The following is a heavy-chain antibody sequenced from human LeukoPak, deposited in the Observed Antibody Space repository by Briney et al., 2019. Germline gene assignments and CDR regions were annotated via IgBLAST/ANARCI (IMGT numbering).Heavy chain of an antibody. CDR3: ARGYDVLTGSH. J-gene: IGHJ4*02. CDR2: IYYSGST. V-gene: IGHV4-31*03. CDR1: GGSISSGGYY. D-gene: IGHD3-9*01. Sequence: SETLSLTCTVSGGSISSGGYYWSWIRQHPGKGLEWIGYIYYSGSTYYNPSLKSRVTISVDTSKNQFSLKLTSVTAADTAVYYCARGYDVLTGSHWGQGTLVTVSS.